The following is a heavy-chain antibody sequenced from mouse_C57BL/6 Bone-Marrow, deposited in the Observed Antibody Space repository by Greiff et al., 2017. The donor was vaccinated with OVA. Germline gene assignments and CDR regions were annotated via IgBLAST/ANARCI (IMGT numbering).Heavy chain of an antibody. Sequence: QVTLKVSGPGILQSSQTLSLTCSFSGFSLSTSGMGVSWIRQPSGKGLEWLAHIYWDDDKRYNPSLKSRLTISKDTSRNQVFLKITSVDTADTATYYCARTPIYYYGSSYVGYAMDYWGQGTSVTVSS. J-gene: IGHJ4*01. D-gene: IGHD1-1*01. CDR3: ARTPIYYYGSSYVGYAMDY. CDR2: IYWDDDK. V-gene: IGHV8-12*01. CDR1: GFSLSTSGMG.